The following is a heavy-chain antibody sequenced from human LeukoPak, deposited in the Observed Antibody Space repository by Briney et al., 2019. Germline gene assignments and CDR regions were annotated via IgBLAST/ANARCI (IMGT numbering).Heavy chain of an antibody. Sequence: ASVKVSCKASGYTFTSYDINWVRQATGQGLEWVGWMNPNSGNTGYAQKFQGRVTMTRNTSISTAYMELSSLRSEDTAVYYCALSGRYSSGWYVRYYYYGMDVWGQGTTVTVSS. J-gene: IGHJ6*02. CDR2: MNPNSGNT. CDR3: ALSGRYSSGWYVRYYYYGMDV. V-gene: IGHV1-8*01. D-gene: IGHD6-19*01. CDR1: GYTFTSYD.